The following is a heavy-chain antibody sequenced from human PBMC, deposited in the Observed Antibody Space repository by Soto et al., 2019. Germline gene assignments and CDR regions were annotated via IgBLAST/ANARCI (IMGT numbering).Heavy chain of an antibody. J-gene: IGHJ3*01. V-gene: IGHV3-23*01. CDR1: ESTFSSFA. CDR2: ISAGGANT. Sequence: PGGSLRLSCADSESTFSSFAMSWVRQAPGRGLEWVSSISAGGANTNYVDSVRGRFIISRDNSKNTLYLQMSSLRAEDTALYYCAKERYCSAISCYGGFEVWGQGTVVTVSS. CDR3: AKERYCSAISCYGGFEV. D-gene: IGHD2-2*01.